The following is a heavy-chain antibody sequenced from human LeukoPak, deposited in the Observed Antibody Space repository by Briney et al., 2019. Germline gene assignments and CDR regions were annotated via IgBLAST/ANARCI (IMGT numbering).Heavy chain of an antibody. V-gene: IGHV4-39*01. CDR2: IYYSGST. Sequence: LETLSLTCTVSGGYISGTTHYWGWIRQPPGKGLEWSGSIYYSGSTYYNPSLKSRVTISVDTSKNQFSLKLSSVTAADTAPYYCARHAGEHDPWGQGTLVTVSS. D-gene: IGHD3-10*01. J-gene: IGHJ5*02. CDR1: GGYISGTTHY. CDR3: ARHAGEHDP.